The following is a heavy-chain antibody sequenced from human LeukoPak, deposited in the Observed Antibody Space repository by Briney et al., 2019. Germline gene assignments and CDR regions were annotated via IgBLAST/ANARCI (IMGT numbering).Heavy chain of an antibody. CDR3: ARDREPGTSASRFDY. CDR1: GFTVSDNY. D-gene: IGHD2-8*02. CDR2: VYSGDNT. Sequence: GGSLRLSCAASGFTVSDNYMSWVRRAPGKGLEWVSVVYSGDNTYYADSVKGRFTISRDNSKNTLYLQMNSLRAEDTAVYYCARDREPGTSASRFDYWGQETLVTVSS. V-gene: IGHV3-53*01. J-gene: IGHJ4*02.